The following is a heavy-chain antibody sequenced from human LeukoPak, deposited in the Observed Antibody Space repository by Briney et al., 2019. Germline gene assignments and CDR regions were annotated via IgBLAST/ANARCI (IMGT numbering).Heavy chain of an antibody. CDR1: GFTFSDHY. CDR2: ISSSSYI. D-gene: IGHD3-22*01. V-gene: IGHV3-69-1*01. J-gene: IGHJ4*02. Sequence: PGGSLRLSGAASGFTFSDHYMDWVRQAPGKGLEWVSSISSSSYIYYADSVKGRFTISGDNAKNSLYLQMNSLRAEDTAVYYCASIDSSGYYPDYWGQGTLVTVSS. CDR3: ASIDSSGYYPDY.